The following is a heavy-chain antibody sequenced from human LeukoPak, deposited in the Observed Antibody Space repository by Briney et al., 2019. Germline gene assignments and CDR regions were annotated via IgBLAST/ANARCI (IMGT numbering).Heavy chain of an antibody. J-gene: IGHJ4*02. CDR1: GGSFSGYY. D-gene: IGHD3-22*01. Sequence: WETRSLTCGVFGGSFSGYYWSWIRQPPGKGREWIGEINHSGSTNYNPSLKSRVTISVDTSKNQFSLKLSSVTAADTAVYYCARDYYGSSGYYLGFDYWGQGTLVTVSS. CDR2: INHSGST. CDR3: ARDYYGSSGYYLGFDY. V-gene: IGHV4-34*01.